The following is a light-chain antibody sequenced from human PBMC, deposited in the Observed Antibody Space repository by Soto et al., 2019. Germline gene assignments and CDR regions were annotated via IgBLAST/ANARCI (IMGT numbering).Light chain of an antibody. Sequence: VVTRSPGTLSLKKGERATLSCRASQSGGSSYLAWYQQKPGQAPRLLIYGASTRATGIPARFSGSGSGTEFTLTISSLQSDDFAVYYGEQYFHLHTFGEVTKVDIK. CDR2: GAS. V-gene: IGKV3D-7*01. CDR1: QSGGSSY. J-gene: IGKJ4*02. CDR3: EQYFHLHT.